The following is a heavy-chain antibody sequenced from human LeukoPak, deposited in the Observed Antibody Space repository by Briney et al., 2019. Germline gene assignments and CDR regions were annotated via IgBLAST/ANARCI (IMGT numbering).Heavy chain of an antibody. V-gene: IGHV3-23*01. CDR2: ISGGGGGA. Sequence: GGSLRLSCAASGFTFRNYAMSWVRQAPGKGLEWVSVISGGGGGAYYADSLKGRFTISRDNSKNTLYLQMNSLRAEDTAVYYCARAPTRNAFDIWGQGTMVTVSS. CDR3: ARAPTRNAFDI. CDR1: GFTFRNYA. J-gene: IGHJ3*02.